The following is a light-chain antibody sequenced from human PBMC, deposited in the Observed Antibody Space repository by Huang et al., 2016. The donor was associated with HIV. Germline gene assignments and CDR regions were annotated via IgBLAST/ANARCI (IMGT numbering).Light chain of an antibody. V-gene: IGKV3-20*01. J-gene: IGKJ4*01. CDR3: QLYGSSPVT. CDR1: HSSNY. Sequence: EIVLTQSPGTLSLSPGERAPLSCRASHSSNYLAWYQQKPGQAPRLLIYGASSRATGIPDRFTGSGSGTDFTLTISRLEPEDFAVYYCQLYGSSPVTFGGGTKVEIK. CDR2: GAS.